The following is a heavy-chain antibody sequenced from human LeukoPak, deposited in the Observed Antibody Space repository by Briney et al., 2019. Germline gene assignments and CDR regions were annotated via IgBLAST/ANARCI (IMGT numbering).Heavy chain of an antibody. CDR1: GYTFTSYY. V-gene: IGHV1-46*01. Sequence: GASVKVSCKASGYTFTSYYMHWVRQAPGQGLEWMGIINPSGGSTSYAQKFQGRVTITRDRSMSTAYMELSSLRSEDTAMYYCATGPDAFDIWGQGTMVTVSS. J-gene: IGHJ3*02. CDR3: ATGPDAFDI. CDR2: INPSGGST.